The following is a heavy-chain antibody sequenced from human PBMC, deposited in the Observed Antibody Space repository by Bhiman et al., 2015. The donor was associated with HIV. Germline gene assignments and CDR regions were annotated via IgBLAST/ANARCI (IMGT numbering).Heavy chain of an antibody. CDR1: GFTFSSYW. Sequence: EVQLVESGGGLVQPGGSLRLSCAASGFTFSSYWMSWVRQAPGKGLEWVANIKQDGSEKYYVDSVKGRFTISRDNAKNSLYLQMNSLRAVDTAVYYCASDSLFEHYYDSSGLTTGGYYYAMDVWAKGPRSPSP. CDR2: IKQDGSEK. CDR3: ASDSLFEHYYDSSGLTTGGYYYAMDV. D-gene: IGHD3-22*01. V-gene: IGHV3-7*01. J-gene: IGHJ6*02.